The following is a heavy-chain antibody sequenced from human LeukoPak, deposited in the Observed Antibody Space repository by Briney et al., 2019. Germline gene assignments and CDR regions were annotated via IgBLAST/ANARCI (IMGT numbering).Heavy chain of an antibody. Sequence: GESLKISCKGSGYSFTSYWIGWVRQMPGKGLEWMGIIYPGDSDTRYSPSFQGQVTISADKSISTAYLQWSSLKASDTAMYYCARRNSITIFGVVNDAFDIWGQGTMVTVSS. CDR3: ARRNSITIFGVVNDAFDI. CDR2: IYPGDSDT. D-gene: IGHD3-3*01. CDR1: GYSFTSYW. V-gene: IGHV5-51*01. J-gene: IGHJ3*02.